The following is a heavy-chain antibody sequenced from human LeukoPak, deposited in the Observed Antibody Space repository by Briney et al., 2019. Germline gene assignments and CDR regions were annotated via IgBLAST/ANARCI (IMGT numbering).Heavy chain of an antibody. J-gene: IGHJ6*02. CDR1: ADSFSSHY. CDR2: ISYSGST. D-gene: IGHD2-8*01. V-gene: IGHV4-59*11. Sequence: PSETLSLTCAVSADSFSSHYWTWIRQPPGKGLEWIGYISYSGSTNYNPSLKSRVTISVDTSKNQFSLKLSSVTAADTAVYYCARGSSYDGMDVWGQGTTVTVSS. CDR3: ARGSSYDGMDV.